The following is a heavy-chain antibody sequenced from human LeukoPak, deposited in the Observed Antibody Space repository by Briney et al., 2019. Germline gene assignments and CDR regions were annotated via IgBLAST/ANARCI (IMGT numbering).Heavy chain of an antibody. CDR2: IIPIFGTA. V-gene: IGHV1-69*06. Sequence: SVKVSCKASGGTFSSYAISWVRQAPGQGLEWMGGIIPIFGTANYAQKFQGRVTITADKSTCTAYMELSSLRSEDTAVYYCAREKKEYCGGDCKGAWFDPWGQGTLVTVSS. J-gene: IGHJ5*02. CDR3: AREKKEYCGGDCKGAWFDP. CDR1: GGTFSSYA. D-gene: IGHD2-21*02.